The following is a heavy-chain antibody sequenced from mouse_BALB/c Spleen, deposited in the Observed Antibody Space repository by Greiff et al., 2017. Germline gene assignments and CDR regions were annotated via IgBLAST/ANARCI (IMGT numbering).Heavy chain of an antibody. J-gene: IGHJ4*01. CDR2: INPYNDGT. V-gene: IGHV1-14*01. CDR3: ARARKNYAMDY. Sequence: VQLLQSGPELVKPGASVKMSCKASGYTFTSYVMHWVKQKPGQGLEWIGYINPYNDGTKYNEKFKGKATLTSDKSSSTAYMELSSLTSEDSAVYYGARARKNYAMDYWGQGTSVTVSS. CDR1: GYTFTSYV.